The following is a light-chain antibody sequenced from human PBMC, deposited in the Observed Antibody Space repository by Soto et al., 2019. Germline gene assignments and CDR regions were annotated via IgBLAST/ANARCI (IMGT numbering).Light chain of an antibody. CDR3: QQYARYWT. Sequence: DIQMTQSPSTLSASVGDRVTITCRASQSVSKWLAWYQQKPGQAPNLLIYDASTLQSGVPPRFSGSGSGTEFPLTVSSLQPDDFATYYCQQYARYWTFGQGTKVEVK. J-gene: IGKJ1*01. V-gene: IGKV1-5*01. CDR2: DAS. CDR1: QSVSKW.